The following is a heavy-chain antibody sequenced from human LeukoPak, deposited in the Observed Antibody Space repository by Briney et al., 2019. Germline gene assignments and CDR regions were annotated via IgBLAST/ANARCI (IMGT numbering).Heavy chain of an antibody. D-gene: IGHD3-10*01. V-gene: IGHV4-4*07. CDR3: ARESTRYGSGNYNWFDR. J-gene: IGHJ5*02. CDR2: IYRSGTT. Sequence: SETLSLTCTVSGDSMRNYYWAWIRPSAGKGLEWIGRIYRSGTTNYSPSLHSRVTMSIDTSQNYFSLKLTSVTAADTAVYYCARESTRYGSGNYNWFDRWGQGTLVTVSS. CDR1: GDSMRNYY.